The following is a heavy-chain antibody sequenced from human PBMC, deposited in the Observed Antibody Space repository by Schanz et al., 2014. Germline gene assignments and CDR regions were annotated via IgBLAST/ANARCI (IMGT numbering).Heavy chain of an antibody. D-gene: IGHD1-20*01. CDR1: GGSISSSSYY. V-gene: IGHV4-39*01. J-gene: IGHJ4*02. CDR2: IYYSGST. CDR3: ARHPITSI. Sequence: QLQLQESGPGLVKPSETLSLTCTVSGGSISSSSYYWGWIRQPPGKGLEWIGSIYYSGSTYYNPPLKSRATIPVDPPKNQFPRKLSSVTAADTAVYYCARHPITSIWGQGTLVTVSS.